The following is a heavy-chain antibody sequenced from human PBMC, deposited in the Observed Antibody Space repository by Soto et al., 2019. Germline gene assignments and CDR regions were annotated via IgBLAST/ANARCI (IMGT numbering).Heavy chain of an antibody. CDR1: GGSFSGYY. CDR3: ARGRGITMIVVGRSSYYFDY. CDR2: INHSGST. D-gene: IGHD3-22*01. Sequence: SETLSLTCAVYGGSFSGYYWSWIRQPPGKGLEWIGEINHSGSTNYNPSLKSRVTISVDTSKNQFSLKLSSVTAADTAVYYCARGRGITMIVVGRSSYYFDYWGQGTLVTVSS. V-gene: IGHV4-34*01. J-gene: IGHJ4*02.